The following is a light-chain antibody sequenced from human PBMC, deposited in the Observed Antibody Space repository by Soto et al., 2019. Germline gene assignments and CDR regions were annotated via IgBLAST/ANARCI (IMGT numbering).Light chain of an antibody. Sequence: EVVLTQSPGTLSLSPGERATLSCRASQSVSSRYLAWYQQKPGQAPRLLFYAAFRAAGTPDRFSGRGSGTDFTLTISRLEPEDVAVYYCQQYVKSPWTFGQGTKVEIK. V-gene: IGKV3-20*01. CDR1: QSVSSRY. CDR2: AA. J-gene: IGKJ1*01. CDR3: QQYVKSPWT.